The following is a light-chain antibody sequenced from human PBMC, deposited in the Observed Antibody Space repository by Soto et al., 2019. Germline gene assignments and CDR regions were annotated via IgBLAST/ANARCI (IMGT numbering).Light chain of an antibody. Sequence: EVVLTQSPGTLSLSAGEKVTLSCRASQPVATNSVAWYQQKPGQAPRLLFYSASNRATGVPDRFSGSGSKTDFSLTISRLEPEDFAAYYCHRYGTAPRTFGPGTKVDIK. CDR3: HRYGTAPRT. V-gene: IGKV3-20*01. CDR2: SAS. J-gene: IGKJ3*01. CDR1: QPVATNS.